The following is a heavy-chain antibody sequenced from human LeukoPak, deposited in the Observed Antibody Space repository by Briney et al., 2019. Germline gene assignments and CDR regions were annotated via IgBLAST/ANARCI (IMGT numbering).Heavy chain of an antibody. CDR1: GYTFTGYY. J-gene: IGHJ1*01. CDR3: AREDNTLPYFQH. D-gene: IGHD2-15*01. CDR2: INPNSGGT. V-gene: IGHV1-2*04. Sequence: ASVKVSCKASGYTFTGYYMHWVRQARGQGLEWMGWINPNSGGTNYAQKFQGWVTMTRDTSISTAYMELSRLRSDDTAVYYCAREDNTLPYFQHWGQGTLVTVSS.